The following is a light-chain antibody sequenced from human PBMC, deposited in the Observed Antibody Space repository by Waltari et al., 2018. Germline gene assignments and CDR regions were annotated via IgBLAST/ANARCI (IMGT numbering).Light chain of an antibody. CDR3: YSYAGSTPLV. Sequence: QSALTQPASVSGSPGQSMTISCTGTSSDVGSYNLVSWYQQHPGKAPKLMIYEGSKRPSGVSNRFSGSKSGNTASLTISGLQAEDEADYYCYSYAGSTPLVFGGGTKLTVL. J-gene: IGLJ3*02. V-gene: IGLV2-23*01. CDR1: SSDVGSYNL. CDR2: EGS.